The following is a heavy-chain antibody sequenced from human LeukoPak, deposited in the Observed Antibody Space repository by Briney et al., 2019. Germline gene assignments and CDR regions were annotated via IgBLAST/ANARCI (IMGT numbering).Heavy chain of an antibody. J-gene: IGHJ4*02. CDR1: GLTFSSHW. V-gene: IGHV3-74*01. CDR3: ATLRSDSSGWYYFDY. CDR2: INNDGSST. Sequence: GGSLRLSCAASGLTFSSHWMHWVRQAPGKGLVWVSRINNDGSSTTYADSVKGRFTISRDNAKNMLYLQMNSLGTEDTAVYYCATLRSDSSGWYYFDYWGQGTLVTVSS. D-gene: IGHD6-19*01.